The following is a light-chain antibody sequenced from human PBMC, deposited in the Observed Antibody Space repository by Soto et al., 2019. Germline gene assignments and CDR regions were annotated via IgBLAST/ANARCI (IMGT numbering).Light chain of an antibody. CDR2: WAS. CDR1: QSGLYRSNNKNY. J-gene: IGKJ1*01. Sequence: DIVMTQSPDSLAVSLGERDTINCKSSQSGLYRSNNKNYLAWYQQKPGQPPKLLIYWASTRDSAVPDRFSGSGSFTDFTLASNTLQAEAVVHSYGQQEYSSLPFGQGTKVESK. V-gene: IGKV4-1*01. CDR3: QQEYSSLP.